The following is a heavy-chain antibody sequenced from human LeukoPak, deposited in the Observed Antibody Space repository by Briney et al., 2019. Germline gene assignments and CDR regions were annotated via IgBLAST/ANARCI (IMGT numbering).Heavy chain of an antibody. CDR1: GGSFSGYY. V-gene: IGHV4-34*01. CDR2: INHSGST. CDR3: ARERITMIVVVSHYYYYMDV. Sequence: PSETLSLTCAVYGGSFSGYYWSWIRQPPGKGLEWIGEINHSGSTNYNPSLKSRVTISVDTSKNQFSLKLSSVTAADTAVYYCARERITMIVVVSHYYYYMDVWGKGTTVTVSS. J-gene: IGHJ6*03. D-gene: IGHD3-22*01.